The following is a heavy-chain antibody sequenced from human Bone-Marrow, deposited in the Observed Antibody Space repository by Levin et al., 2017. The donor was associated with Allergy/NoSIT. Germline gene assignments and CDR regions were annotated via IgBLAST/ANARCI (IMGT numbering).Heavy chain of an antibody. V-gene: IGHV4-30-4*01. CDR1: GASISSGDYS. CDR2: IYKSGST. D-gene: IGHD1/OR15-1a*01. Sequence: KPSETLSLTCNVSGASISSGDYSWSWIRQPPGKGLEWIGFIYKSGSTYFNPSLKSRLTISIDTSRNQFSLNLRSVTAADTAIYFCARTVVNKVNFHNWVDPWGQGSLVTVSS. J-gene: IGHJ5*02. CDR3: ARTVVNKVNFHNWVDP.